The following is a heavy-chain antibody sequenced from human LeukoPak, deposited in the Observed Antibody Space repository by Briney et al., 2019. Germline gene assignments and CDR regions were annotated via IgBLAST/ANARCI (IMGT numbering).Heavy chain of an antibody. CDR1: GGSFSGYH. D-gene: IGHD2-21*02. J-gene: IGHJ4*02. V-gene: IGHV4-34*01. CDR3: ARLNFGDPSY. CDR2: INHSGST. Sequence: SETLSLTCAVYGGSFSGYHWSWIRQPPGKGLEWIGEINHSGSTNYNPSLKSRVTISVDTSKNQFSLKLSSVTAADTAVYYCARLNFGDPSYWGQGVLVTVSS.